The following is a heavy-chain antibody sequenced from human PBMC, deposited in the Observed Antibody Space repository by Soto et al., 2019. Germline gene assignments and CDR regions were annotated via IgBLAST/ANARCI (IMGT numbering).Heavy chain of an antibody. D-gene: IGHD6-6*01. V-gene: IGHV3-11*01. CDR1: GFTFSDYY. CDR3: AGEYSSSRVYGMDV. J-gene: IGHJ6*02. CDR2: ISSSGSTI. Sequence: GGSLRLSCAASGFTFSDYYMSWIRQAPGKGLEWVSYISSSGSTIYYADSVKGRFTISRDNAKNSLYLQMNSLRAEDTAVYYCAGEYSSSRVYGMDVWGQGTTVTAP.